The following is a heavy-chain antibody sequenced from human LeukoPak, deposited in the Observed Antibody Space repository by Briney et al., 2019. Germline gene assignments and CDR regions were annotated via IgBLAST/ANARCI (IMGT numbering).Heavy chain of an antibody. Sequence: PGGSLRLSCAASGFTFSSYAMSWVCQAPGKGLEWVSAISGSGGSTYYADSVKGRFTISRDNSKNTLYLQMNSLRAEDTAVYYCAKTVYSGWYPSYFDYWGQGTLVTVSS. CDR2: ISGSGGST. J-gene: IGHJ4*02. V-gene: IGHV3-23*01. CDR1: GFTFSSYA. D-gene: IGHD6-19*01. CDR3: AKTVYSGWYPSYFDY.